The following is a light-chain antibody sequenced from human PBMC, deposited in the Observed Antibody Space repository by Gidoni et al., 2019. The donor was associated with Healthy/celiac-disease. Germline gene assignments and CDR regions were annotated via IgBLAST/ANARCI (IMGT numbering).Light chain of an antibody. CDR2: DAS. J-gene: IGKJ4*01. V-gene: IGKV3-11*01. CDR1: QSVSSY. Sequence: EIVLTQSPATLSVSPGERATLPCRASQSVSSYLAWYQQKPGQAPRLLIYDASNRATGIPARFSGSGSGTDFTLTISSLEPEDFAVYYCQQRSNWPLTFXGXTKVEIK. CDR3: QQRSNWPLT.